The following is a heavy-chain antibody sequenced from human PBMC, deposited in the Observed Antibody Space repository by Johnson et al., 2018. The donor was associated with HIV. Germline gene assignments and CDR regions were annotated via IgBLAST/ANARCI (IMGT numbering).Heavy chain of an antibody. CDR2: ISSSGSPI. CDR3: AKDIGYSSGLGNTAFDM. CDR1: GFTFSDYY. J-gene: IGHJ3*02. D-gene: IGHD6-19*01. V-gene: IGHV3-11*01. Sequence: QVQLVESGGGLVKPGGSLRLSCAASGFTFSDYYMSWIRQAPGKGLEWVSYISSSGSPIYYADSVKGRFPIPRDNAKSSLFLQMSGLSAGDTALYYCAKDIGYSSGLGNTAFDMWGLGTMVTVSS.